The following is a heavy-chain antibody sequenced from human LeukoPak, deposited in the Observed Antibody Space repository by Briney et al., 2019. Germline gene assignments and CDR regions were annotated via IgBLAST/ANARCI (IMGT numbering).Heavy chain of an antibody. D-gene: IGHD6-13*01. CDR1: GASFSSSTYY. Sequence: PSETLSLTCTVSGASFSSSTYYWGWIRQPPGKGLEWIARIYYSGSTYYNPSLKSRVTMSVDTSKNQFSLKLSSVTAADTAVYYCARHAGGISATGTRPFDYWGQGTLVTVSS. V-gene: IGHV4-39*01. CDR2: IYYSGST. CDR3: ARHAGGISATGTRPFDY. J-gene: IGHJ4*02.